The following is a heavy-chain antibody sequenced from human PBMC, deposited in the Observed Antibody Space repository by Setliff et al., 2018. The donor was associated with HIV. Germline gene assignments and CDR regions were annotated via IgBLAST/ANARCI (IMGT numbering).Heavy chain of an antibody. V-gene: IGHV4-59*11. CDR1: GASIWRHY. Sequence: PSETLSLTCTVSGASIWRHYWSWIRQPPGKGLEWMGYVHDSDSTKYNSSLESRVTMSVDTSKNQFSLNLNSVTAADTAVYYCARGGASSKYFDYWGQGTLVTVSS. D-gene: IGHD3-10*01. CDR3: ARGGASSKYFDY. J-gene: IGHJ4*02. CDR2: VHDSDST.